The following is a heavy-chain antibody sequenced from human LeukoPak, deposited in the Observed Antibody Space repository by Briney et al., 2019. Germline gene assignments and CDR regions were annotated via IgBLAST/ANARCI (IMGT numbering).Heavy chain of an antibody. CDR1: GYTFPNYA. J-gene: IGHJ3*02. Sequence: ASVKVSCKASGYTFPNYAMHWVRQAPGQRLEWMGWISTANGNTKYSQKFQGRVTITRDTSASTAYMELSSLRSDDTAVYYCARESRYCSSTSCPFRDAFDIWGQGTMVTVSS. V-gene: IGHV1-3*04. CDR3: ARESRYCSSTSCPFRDAFDI. D-gene: IGHD2-2*01. CDR2: ISTANGNT.